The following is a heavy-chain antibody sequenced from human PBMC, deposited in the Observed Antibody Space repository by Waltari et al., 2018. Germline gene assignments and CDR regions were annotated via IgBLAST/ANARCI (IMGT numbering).Heavy chain of an antibody. Sequence: EVQLVESGGGLVKPGGSLRLSCAASGFTFNRAWMTWVRQAPGKGLEWVGRIKTKTDGGTIDYAAPVKDRFTISRDDSKNTLYLEMNSLKIEDTAMYYCTAGSPFHYWGQGALVTVSS. CDR2: IKTKTDGGTI. CDR1: GFTFNRAW. CDR3: TAGSPFHY. J-gene: IGHJ4*02. D-gene: IGHD6-19*01. V-gene: IGHV3-15*01.